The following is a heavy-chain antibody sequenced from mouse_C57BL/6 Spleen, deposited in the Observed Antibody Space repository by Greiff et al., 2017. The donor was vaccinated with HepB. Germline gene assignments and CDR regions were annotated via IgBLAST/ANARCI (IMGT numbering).Heavy chain of an antibody. Sequence: QVTLKVSGPGILQSSQTLSLTCSFSGFSLSTSGMGVSWIRQPSGKGLEWLAHIYWDDDKRSNPSLKSRLTISTDTSRNQVFLKITSVDTADTATHYCARRGSYSNFYYAMDDWGQGTSVTVSS. CDR2: IYWDDDK. J-gene: IGHJ4*01. CDR1: GFSLSTSGMG. CDR3: ARRGSYSNFYYAMDD. V-gene: IGHV8-12*01. D-gene: IGHD2-5*01.